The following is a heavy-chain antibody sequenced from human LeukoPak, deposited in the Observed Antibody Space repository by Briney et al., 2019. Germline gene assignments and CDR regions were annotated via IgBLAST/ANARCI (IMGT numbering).Heavy chain of an antibody. CDR3: ARVSYYDSSLDY. Sequence: PSETLSLTCAVYGGPFSGYYWSWIRQPPGKGLEWIGEINHSGSTNYNPSLKSRVTISVDTSKNQFSLKLSSVTAADTAVYYCARVSYYDSSLDYWGQGTLVTVSS. CDR1: GGPFSGYY. J-gene: IGHJ4*02. V-gene: IGHV4-34*01. CDR2: INHSGST. D-gene: IGHD3-22*01.